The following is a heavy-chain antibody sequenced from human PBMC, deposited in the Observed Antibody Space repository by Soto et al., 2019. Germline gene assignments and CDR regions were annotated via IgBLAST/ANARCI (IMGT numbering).Heavy chain of an antibody. D-gene: IGHD1-1*01. CDR3: ARESGTLWPSYGMDV. V-gene: IGHV1-18*01. J-gene: IGHJ6*02. Sequence: EASVKVSCKASGYTFTSYGISWVRQAPGQGLEWMGWISAYNGNTNYAQKLQGRVTMTTDTSTSTAYMELRSLRSDDTAVYYCARESGTLWPSYGMDVWGQGTTVTVSS. CDR1: GYTFTSYG. CDR2: ISAYNGNT.